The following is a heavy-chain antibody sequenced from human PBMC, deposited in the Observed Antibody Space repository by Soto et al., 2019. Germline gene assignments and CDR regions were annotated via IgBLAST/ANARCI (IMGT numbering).Heavy chain of an antibody. V-gene: IGHV3-30-3*01. CDR3: ARDSSYFDY. CDR2: ISYDGSNK. CDR1: GFTFSSYA. J-gene: IGHJ4*02. Sequence: QVQLVESGGGVVQPGRSLRLSCAASGFTFSSYAMHWVRQAPGKGLEWVAVISYDGSNKYYADSVKGRFIISRDNSKNALYLQMNSLRAEDTAVYYCARDSSYFDYWGQGTLVTVSS. D-gene: IGHD6-13*01.